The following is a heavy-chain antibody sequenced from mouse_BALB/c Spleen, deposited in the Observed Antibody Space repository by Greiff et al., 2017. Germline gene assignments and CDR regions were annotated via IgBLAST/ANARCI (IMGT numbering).Heavy chain of an antibody. CDR3: ARCGIHYYGLFDY. CDR1: GYTFTSYS. V-gene: IGHV1S81*02. Sequence: QVQLQQPGAELVKPGASVKLSCKASGYTFTSYSMHWVKQRPGQGLEWIGEINPSNGRTNYNEKFKSKATLTVDKSSSTAYMQLSSLTSEDSAVYYCARCGIHYYGLFDYWGQGTTLTVSS. J-gene: IGHJ2*01. CDR2: INPSNGRT. D-gene: IGHD1-2*01.